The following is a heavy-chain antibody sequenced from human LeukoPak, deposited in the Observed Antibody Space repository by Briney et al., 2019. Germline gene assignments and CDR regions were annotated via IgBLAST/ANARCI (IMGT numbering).Heavy chain of an antibody. Sequence: GESLKISCKGSGYSFTSYWIGWVRQMPGKGLEWMGIIYPGDSDTRYSPSFQGQVTISADKSISTAYLQWSSMKASDTAMYYRVRPGGIYCSGGSCHNDAFDIWGQGTMVTVSS. CDR3: VRPGGIYCSGGSCHNDAFDI. J-gene: IGHJ3*02. CDR1: GYSFTSYW. D-gene: IGHD2-15*01. CDR2: IYPGDSDT. V-gene: IGHV5-51*01.